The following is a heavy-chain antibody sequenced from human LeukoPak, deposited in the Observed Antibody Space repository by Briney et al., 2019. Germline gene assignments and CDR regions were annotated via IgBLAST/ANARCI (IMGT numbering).Heavy chain of an antibody. Sequence: GGSLRLSCAASGFTFSSYDMHWVRQATGEGLEWVSAIGTAGDTYYPGSVKGRFTISRENAKNSLYLQMNSLRAGDTAVYYCARTNRPAADFEYYFDYWGQGTLVTVSS. CDR1: GFTFSSYD. D-gene: IGHD6-13*01. J-gene: IGHJ4*02. V-gene: IGHV3-13*01. CDR3: ARTNRPAADFEYYFDY. CDR2: IGTAGDT.